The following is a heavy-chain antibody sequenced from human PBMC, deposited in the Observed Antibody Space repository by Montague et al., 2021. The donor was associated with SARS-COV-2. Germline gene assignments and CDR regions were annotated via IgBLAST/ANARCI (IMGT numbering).Heavy chain of an antibody. D-gene: IGHD1-26*01. J-gene: IGHJ5*01. CDR3: ARGMAPEGGWFDS. Sequence: SETLSLTCSVSGGSISGYYWSWVRQAAGKRLEWIGRIFVGASTDYNPSLMSRFSLSGDKSKNQFSLKVTSVTAADTAIYYCARGMAPEGGWFDSWGRGMLVTVSS. V-gene: IGHV4-4*07. CDR1: GGSISGYY. CDR2: IFVGAST.